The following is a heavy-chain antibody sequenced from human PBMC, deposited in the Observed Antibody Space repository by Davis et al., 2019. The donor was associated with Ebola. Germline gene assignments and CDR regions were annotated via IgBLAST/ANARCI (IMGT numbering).Heavy chain of an antibody. CDR2: ISAYNGNT. Sequence: AASVKVSCKASGYTFTSYGISWVRQAPGQGLEWMGWISAYNGNTNYAQKLQGRVTMTTDTSTSTAYMELRSLRSDDTAVYYCARGHAPFGSGSYVRWWFDPWGQGTLVTVSS. D-gene: IGHD3-10*01. CDR1: GYTFTSYG. J-gene: IGHJ5*02. V-gene: IGHV1-18*04. CDR3: ARGHAPFGSGSYVRWWFDP.